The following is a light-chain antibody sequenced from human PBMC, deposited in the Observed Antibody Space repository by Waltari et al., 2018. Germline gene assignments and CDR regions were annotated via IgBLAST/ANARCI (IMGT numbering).Light chain of an antibody. CDR2: NGF. CDR1: QSVSTN. V-gene: IGKV3-15*01. J-gene: IGKJ2*01. CDR3: QQWDKWPLT. Sequence: EILMTQSPATLYVSPGDRVTLACRASQSVSTNVAWYQHKPGQAPRLLIYNGFTRATDIPARFSASGSGAEFTLTISSLKSEDFAIYFCQQWDKWPLTFGQGT.